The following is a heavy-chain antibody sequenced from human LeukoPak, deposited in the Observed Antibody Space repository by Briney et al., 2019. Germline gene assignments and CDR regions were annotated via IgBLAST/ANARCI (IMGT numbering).Heavy chain of an antibody. D-gene: IGHD6-13*01. J-gene: IGHJ6*03. CDR2: MNPNSGNT. CDR1: RYTFTSYD. Sequence: ASVKASCKASRYTFTSYDINWVRQATGQGLEWLGWMNPNSGNTGYAQKFQGRVTMTRNTSISTAYMELSSLRSEDTAVYYCARALRGIAAAASRFYYYYMDIWGKGTTVTVYS. CDR3: ARALRGIAAAASRFYYYYMDI. V-gene: IGHV1-8*01.